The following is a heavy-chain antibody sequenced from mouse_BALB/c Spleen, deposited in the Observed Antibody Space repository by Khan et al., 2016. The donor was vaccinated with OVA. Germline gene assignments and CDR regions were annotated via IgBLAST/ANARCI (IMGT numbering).Heavy chain of an antibody. V-gene: IGHV1-76*01. D-gene: IGHD3-3*01. CDR1: GYIFTSYW. CDR2: IYPGTDNT. CDR3: TREDAVYHFDH. Sequence: QVQLKQSGAELVRPGASVKLSCKTSGYIFTSYWIHWVNQRSGQGLEWIARIYPGTDNTYYNEKFKDKATLTADKSSSTAYMQLTSLKSEDSDVYFCTREDAVYHFDHWGQGTTLTVSS. J-gene: IGHJ2*01.